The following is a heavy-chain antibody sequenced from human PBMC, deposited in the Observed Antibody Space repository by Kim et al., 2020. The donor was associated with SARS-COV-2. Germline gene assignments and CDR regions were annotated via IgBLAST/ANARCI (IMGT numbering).Heavy chain of an antibody. V-gene: IGHV3-30*04. CDR3: ARGVTSADYVWGSYHPVQGY. Sequence: GGSLRLSCAASGFTFSSYAMHWVRQAPGKGLEWVAVISYDGSNKYYADSVKGRFTISRDNSKITLYLQMNSLRAEDTAVYYCARGVTSADYVWGSYHPVQGYWGQGTLVTVSS. J-gene: IGHJ4*02. CDR2: ISYDGSNK. D-gene: IGHD3-16*02. CDR1: GFTFSSYA.